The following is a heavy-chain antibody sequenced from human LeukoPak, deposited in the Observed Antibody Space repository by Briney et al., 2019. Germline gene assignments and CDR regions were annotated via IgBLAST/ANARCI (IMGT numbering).Heavy chain of an antibody. Sequence: SETLSLTCTVSGGSIISSDYHWGWVRQPPGKGLEWIGTISYSGNTDYNPSLRSRVAISVDTSNNQFSLRLGSVTAADTAVYHCARHCCSGPAKRVFDIWGQGTMVTVSS. CDR2: ISYSGNT. V-gene: IGHV4-39*01. CDR3: ARHCCSGPAKRVFDI. D-gene: IGHD2-15*01. J-gene: IGHJ3*02. CDR1: GGSIISSDYH.